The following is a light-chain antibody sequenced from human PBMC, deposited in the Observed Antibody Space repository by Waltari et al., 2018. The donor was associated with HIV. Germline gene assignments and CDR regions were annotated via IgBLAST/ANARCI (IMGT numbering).Light chain of an antibody. V-gene: IGKV3-20*01. Sequence: EIVLTQSPGTLSLSPGERATLSCRASQSVSSSYLAWYQQKSGQAPSLLIYGASNRATGIPARFSGSGSGTDFTLTINKLEPEDFAVYYCQQYGSSPRYTFGQGTKLEL. CDR3: QQYGSSPRYT. J-gene: IGKJ2*01. CDR1: QSVSSSY. CDR2: GAS.